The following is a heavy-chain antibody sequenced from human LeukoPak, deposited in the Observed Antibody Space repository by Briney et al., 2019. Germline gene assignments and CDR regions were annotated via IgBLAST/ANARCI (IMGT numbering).Heavy chain of an antibody. V-gene: IGHV3-30*18. D-gene: IGHD5-24*01. CDR3: AKDRGATDQYFDY. Sequence: PGGSLRLSCAASGFTFSSYGMHWVRQAPGKGLEWVAVISYDGSNRYYADSVKGRFTISRDNPKNTLYLQMNSLRAEDTAVYYCAKDRGATDQYFDYWGQGTLVTVSS. CDR2: ISYDGSNR. J-gene: IGHJ4*02. CDR1: GFTFSSYG.